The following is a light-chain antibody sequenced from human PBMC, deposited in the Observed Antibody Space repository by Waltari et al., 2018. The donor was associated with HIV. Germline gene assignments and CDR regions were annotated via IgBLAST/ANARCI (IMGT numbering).Light chain of an antibody. CDR1: QSLLYSNGYDY. CDR3: MQALQTPPT. J-gene: IGKJ5*01. CDR2: LGS. V-gene: IGKV2-28*01. Sequence: DIVMTQSPLSLPVTPGEPASISCRSSQSLLYSNGYDYLDWYLQKPGQSPQLLIYLGSNRASGVPDRFSGSGSGTDFTLKINGVEADDVGIFYCMQALQTPPTFGQGTRLEI.